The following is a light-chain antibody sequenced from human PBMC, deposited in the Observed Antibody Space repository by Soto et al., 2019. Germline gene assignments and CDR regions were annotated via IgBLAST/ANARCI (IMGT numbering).Light chain of an antibody. J-gene: IGKJ4*01. V-gene: IGKV1-5*01. CDR3: QQYNSYSLT. CDR1: QSISSW. CDR2: DAS. Sequence: DIQMTQSPSTLSASVGDRVTITCRASQSISSWLAWYQQKPGKAPKLLIYDASTLESGVPSRFSGSGSGTEFTLTISSLQPDDIATYYCQQYNSYSLTFGGGTKVDIK.